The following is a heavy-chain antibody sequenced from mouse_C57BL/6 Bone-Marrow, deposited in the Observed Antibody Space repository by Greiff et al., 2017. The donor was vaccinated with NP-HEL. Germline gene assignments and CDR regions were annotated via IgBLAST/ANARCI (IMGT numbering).Heavy chain of an antibody. Sequence: EVNLVESGGGLVKPGGSLKLSCAASGFTFSSYAMSWVRQTPEKRLEWVATISDGGSYTYYPDNVKGRFTISRDNAKNNLYLQMSHLKSEDTAMYYCARDRWERWYFDVWGTGTTVTVSS. CDR3: ARDRWERWYFDV. CDR2: ISDGGSYT. V-gene: IGHV5-4*01. CDR1: GFTFSSYA. J-gene: IGHJ1*03. D-gene: IGHD2-3*01.